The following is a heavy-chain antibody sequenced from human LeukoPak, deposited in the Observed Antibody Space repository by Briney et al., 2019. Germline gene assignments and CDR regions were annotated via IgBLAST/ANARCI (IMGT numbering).Heavy chain of an antibody. CDR2: ISVYNGNT. J-gene: IGHJ4*02. CDR3: ARMILLLGDVLTVPPRGFDY. V-gene: IGHV1-18*04. D-gene: IGHD3-9*01. CDR1: GYSFTSYW. Sequence: PGESLRISCKDSGYSFTSYWISWVRHAPGQDLEQMGRISVYNGNTNYAQKLQGRVTMTTDTSTSTAYMKLRILRSDDTAVYYYARMILLLGDVLTVPPRGFDYWGQGTLVTVSS.